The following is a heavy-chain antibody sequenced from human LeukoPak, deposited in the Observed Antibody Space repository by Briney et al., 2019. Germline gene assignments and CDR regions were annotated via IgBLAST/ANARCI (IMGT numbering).Heavy chain of an antibody. CDR2: IRSKANSYAT. J-gene: IGHJ4*02. Sequence: GGSLRLSRSASGFTLSCSAMHRVPPASGEGPEWVGRIRSKANSYATAYAASVKGRFTISRDDSKNTAYLQMNSLKTEDTAVYYCGSMGVSDYWGQGTLVTVSS. D-gene: IGHD3-16*01. V-gene: IGHV3-73*01. CDR1: GFTLSCSA. CDR3: GSMGVSDY.